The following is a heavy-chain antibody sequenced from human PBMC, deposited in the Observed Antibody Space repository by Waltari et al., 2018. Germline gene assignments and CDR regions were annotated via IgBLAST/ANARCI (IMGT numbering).Heavy chain of an antibody. CDR2: VDPEDGET. CDR1: GYTFTDYY. CDR3: ARSYIVVVVAATLAHGMDV. D-gene: IGHD2-15*01. J-gene: IGHJ6*02. V-gene: IGHV1-69-2*01. Sequence: EVQLVQSGAEVKKPGATVKISCKVSGYTFTDYYMHWVQQAPGKGLEWMGLVDPEDGETIYAEKFQGRVTMTRDTSTSTVYMELSSLRSEDTAVYYCARSYIVVVVAATLAHGMDVWGQGTTVTVSS.